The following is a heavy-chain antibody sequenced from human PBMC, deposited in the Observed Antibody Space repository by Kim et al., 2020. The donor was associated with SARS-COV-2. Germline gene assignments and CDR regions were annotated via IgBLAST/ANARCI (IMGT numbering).Heavy chain of an antibody. CDR3: ARGGYYDSSVYLTDY. D-gene: IGHD3-22*01. V-gene: IGHV3-7*01. J-gene: IGHJ4*02. CDR2: TKPDGSEK. CDR1: GFTFSSYW. Sequence: GGSLRLSCAASGFTFSSYWMSWVRQAPGKGLEWVANTKPDGSEKYYVDSVKGRFTISRDNAKNSLYLQMNSLRAEDTAVYYCARGGYYDSSVYLTDYWGQGTLVTVSS.